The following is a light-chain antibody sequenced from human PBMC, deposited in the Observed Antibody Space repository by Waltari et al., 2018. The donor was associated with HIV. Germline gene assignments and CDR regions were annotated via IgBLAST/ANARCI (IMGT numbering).Light chain of an antibody. CDR1: QSVGNY. CDR2: DAS. J-gene: IGKJ5*01. CDR3: QQRSSWPSIT. Sequence: EIVLTQSPATLSLSPGERATLTGRASQSVGNYLAWYQQRPGQAPRLLIFDASTRATAIPARFSGSRSETDFTLSISSLDPEDFAVYYCQQRSSWPSITFGQGTRLDI. V-gene: IGKV3-11*01.